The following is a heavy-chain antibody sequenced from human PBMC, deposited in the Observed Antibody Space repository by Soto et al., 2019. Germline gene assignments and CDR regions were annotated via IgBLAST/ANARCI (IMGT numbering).Heavy chain of an antibody. J-gene: IGHJ4*02. Sequence: GGSLRLSCAASGFTFSSYAMSWVRQAPGKGLEWVSAISGSGGSTYYADSVKGRFTISRDNSKNTLYLQMNSLRAEDTAVYYCAKDSNYDILGRWPLHLLTWGQGTLVTVSS. D-gene: IGHD3-9*01. CDR2: ISGSGGST. CDR3: AKDSNYDILGRWPLHLLT. V-gene: IGHV3-23*01. CDR1: GFTFSSYA.